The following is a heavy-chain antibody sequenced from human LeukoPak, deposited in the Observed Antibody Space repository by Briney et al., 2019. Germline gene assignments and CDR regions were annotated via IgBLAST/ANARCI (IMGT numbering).Heavy chain of an antibody. CDR1: GFTFSSYG. D-gene: IGHD1-7*01. CDR2: ISYDGANK. Sequence: GGSLRLSCAASGFTFSSYGIHWVRQAPGKGLEWVGVISYDGANKYYADSVKGRFTNSRDNSKNTLYLQMNGLRAEDTAVYYCAKEHVLKGTADYWGQGTLVTVSS. CDR3: AKEHVLKGTADY. V-gene: IGHV3-30*18. J-gene: IGHJ4*02.